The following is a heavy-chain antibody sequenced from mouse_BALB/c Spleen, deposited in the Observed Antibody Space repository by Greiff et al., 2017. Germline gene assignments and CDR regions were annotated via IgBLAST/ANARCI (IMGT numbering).Heavy chain of an antibody. J-gene: IGHJ3*01. CDR1: GYAFSSYW. CDR3: ARDGNYVPD. Sequence: QVQLKQSGAELVRPGSSVKISCKASGYAFSSYWMNWVKQRPGQGLEWIGQIYPGDGDTNYNGKFKGKATLTADKSSSTAYMQLSSLTSEDSAVYFCARDGNYVPDWGQGTLVTVSA. CDR2: IYPGDGDT. V-gene: IGHV1-80*01. D-gene: IGHD2-1*01.